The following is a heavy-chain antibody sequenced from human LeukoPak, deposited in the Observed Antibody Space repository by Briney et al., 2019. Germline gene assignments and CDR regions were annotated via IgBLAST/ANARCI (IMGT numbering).Heavy chain of an antibody. Sequence: GGSLRLSCAASGFTFSSYWMSWVRQAPGKGLEWVANIKQDGSEKYYVDSVKGRFTISRDNAKNSLYLQMNSLKTEDTAVYYCTRGDYYDSSGYYWLIGDYWGQGTLVTVSS. CDR1: GFTFSSYW. CDR3: TRGDYYDSSGYYWLIGDY. J-gene: IGHJ4*02. CDR2: IKQDGSEK. D-gene: IGHD3-22*01. V-gene: IGHV3-7*03.